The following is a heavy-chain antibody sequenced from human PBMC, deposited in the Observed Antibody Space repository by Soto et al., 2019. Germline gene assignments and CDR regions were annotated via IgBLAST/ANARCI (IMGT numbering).Heavy chain of an antibody. Sequence: GGSLRLSCAASGFTFSSYCMHWVRQAPGKGLEWVAVISYDGSNKYYADSVKGRFTISRDNSKNTLYLQMNSLRAEDTAVYYCAKDLGYCSSTSCYTVPPYYYGMDVWGQGTTVTVSS. CDR3: AKDLGYCSSTSCYTVPPYYYGMDV. CDR2: ISYDGSNK. V-gene: IGHV3-30*18. CDR1: GFTFSSYC. D-gene: IGHD2-2*02. J-gene: IGHJ6*02.